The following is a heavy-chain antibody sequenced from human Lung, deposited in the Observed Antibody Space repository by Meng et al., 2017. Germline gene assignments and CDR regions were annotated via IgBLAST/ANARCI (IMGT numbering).Heavy chain of an antibody. V-gene: IGHV6-1*02. CDR2: KYYRYKWYN. Sequence: QVLLQQPGPGLVSLSQPLPPTCAISGDSVPSNRAAGNWIRQSPSRGLEWLGRKYYRYKWYNSYAVSMRSRITINPDTSKSQFSLQLNSVTPEDTAVYYCARSQQWLDSWGQGTLVTVSS. CDR1: GDSVPSNRAA. CDR3: ARSQQWLDS. J-gene: IGHJ4*02. D-gene: IGHD6-19*01.